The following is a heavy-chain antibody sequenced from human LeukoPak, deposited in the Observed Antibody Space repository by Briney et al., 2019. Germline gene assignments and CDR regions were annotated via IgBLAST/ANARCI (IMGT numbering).Heavy chain of an antibody. J-gene: IGHJ4*02. CDR1: RLTFSRHG. Sequence: GGSLRLSCSACRLTFSRHGMHWAGQAPGKGLEYVSGISNKGGSTYYADSVKGRFTICRDNSKNTLHLQLCSLRADDTAVYCYVKSGTWADFDSWGQGTLVTVSS. CDR2: ISNKGGST. D-gene: IGHD1-26*01. V-gene: IGHV3-64D*09. CDR3: VKSGTWADFDS.